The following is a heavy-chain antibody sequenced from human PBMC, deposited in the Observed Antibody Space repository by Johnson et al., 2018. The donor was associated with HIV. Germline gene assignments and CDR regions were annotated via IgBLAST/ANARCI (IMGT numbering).Heavy chain of an antibody. CDR2: ISSEGSST. D-gene: IGHD1-1*01. J-gene: IGHJ3*01. Sequence: VQLVESGGGLVQPGGSLILSCAASGFTFSSYWMHWVRQAPGKGLVWVSRISSEGSSTYYADSVKGRFTISRDNAKNTMFVQMNSLRAEDTAVYYCARSGPNWAFDFWGQGTMVTVSS. V-gene: IGHV3-74*02. CDR1: GFTFSSYW. CDR3: ARSGPNWAFDF.